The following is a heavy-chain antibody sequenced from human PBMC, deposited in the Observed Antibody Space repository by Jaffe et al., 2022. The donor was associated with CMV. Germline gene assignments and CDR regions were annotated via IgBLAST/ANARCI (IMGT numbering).Heavy chain of an antibody. CDR1: GGSISSSSYY. V-gene: IGHV4-39*01. J-gene: IGHJ4*02. CDR3: ARRENWGFNPFFDY. D-gene: IGHD7-27*01. CDR2: IYYSGST. Sequence: QLQLQESGPGLVKPSETLSLTCTVSGGSISSSSYYWGWIRQPPGKGLEWIGSIYYSGSTYYNPSLKSRVTISVDTSKNQFSLKLSSVTAADTAVYYCARRENWGFNPFFDYWGQGTLVTVSS.